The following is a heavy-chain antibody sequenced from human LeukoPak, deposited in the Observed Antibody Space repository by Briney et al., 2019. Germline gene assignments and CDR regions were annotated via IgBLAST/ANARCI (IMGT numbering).Heavy chain of an antibody. D-gene: IGHD2-15*01. CDR1: GFTFNSYA. CDR3: ARDRRYCSGGSCYFDYFFDH. V-gene: IGHV3-30-3*01. Sequence: GGSLRLPCAASGFTFNSYAVHWVRQAPGKGLEWVAVISYDGSINFYAASVKGRFTISRDNSKNTLYLQMNSLRADDTALYFCARDRRYCSGGSCYFDYFFDHWGQGTLVTVSS. J-gene: IGHJ4*02. CDR2: ISYDGSIN.